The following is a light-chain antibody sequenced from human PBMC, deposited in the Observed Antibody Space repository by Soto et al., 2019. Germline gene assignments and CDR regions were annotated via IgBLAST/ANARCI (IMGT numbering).Light chain of an antibody. CDR2: DNS. J-gene: IGLJ2*01. CDR1: SSNIGDNY. Sequence: QSAFTQPPSVSAASGQKVTISCSGSSSNIGDNYISWYQQLPGTAPKVLIYDNSKRPSGIPDRFSASKSGTSATLVITGLQAGDEADYYCETWDSSLSVVLFGGGTKLTVL. CDR3: ETWDSSLSVVL. V-gene: IGLV1-51*01.